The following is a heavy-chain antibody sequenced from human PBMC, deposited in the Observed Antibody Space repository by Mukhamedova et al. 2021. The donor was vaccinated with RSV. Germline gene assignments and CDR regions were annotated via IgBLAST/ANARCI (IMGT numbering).Heavy chain of an antibody. D-gene: IGHD3-10*01. Sequence: YYADSVKGRFTISRDNSKNTLYLQMNSLRVEDTALYYCAKDMRLGYWGQGTLVTVSS. CDR3: AKDMRLGY. V-gene: IGHV3-23*01. J-gene: IGHJ4*02.